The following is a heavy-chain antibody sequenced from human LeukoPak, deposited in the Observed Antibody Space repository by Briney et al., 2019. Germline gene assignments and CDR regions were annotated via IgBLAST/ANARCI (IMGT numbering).Heavy chain of an antibody. J-gene: IGHJ6*02. CDR1: GFTFSSYS. CDR3: ARDQWYSSSWSAYYYYGMDV. Sequence: GGSLRLSCAASGFTFSSYSMNWVRQAPGKGLEWVSSISSSSSYIYYADSVKGRFTISRDNSKNTLYLQMNSLRAEDTAVYYCARDQWYSSSWSAYYYYGMDVWGQGTTVTVSS. CDR2: ISSSSSYI. D-gene: IGHD6-13*01. V-gene: IGHV3-21*04.